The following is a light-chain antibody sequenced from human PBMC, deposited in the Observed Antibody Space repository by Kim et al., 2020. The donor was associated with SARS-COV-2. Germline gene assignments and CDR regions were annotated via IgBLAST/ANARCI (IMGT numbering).Light chain of an antibody. CDR2: AAS. Sequence: DIQITQSPSSLSASVGDRVTITCRASQTVSNYLNWYQQKPGKAPKLLIYAASTLQSGVPSRFSGSGSGTDFTLAISRLQPEDFATYFCQQSYSAPRTFGQGTKVDIK. V-gene: IGKV1-39*01. CDR1: QTVSNY. J-gene: IGKJ1*01. CDR3: QQSYSAPRT.